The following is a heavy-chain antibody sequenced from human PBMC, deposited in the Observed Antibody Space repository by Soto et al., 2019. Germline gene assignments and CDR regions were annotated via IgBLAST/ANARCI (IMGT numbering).Heavy chain of an antibody. CDR2: IKSNADGGTV. CDR1: DFSFKDAW. CDR3: MSARTTGY. J-gene: IGHJ4*02. Sequence: GGALRLFCVTSDFSFKDAWMNWVRQAPGKGLEWVGRIKSNADGGTVDYSITVKGRFTISRDDSQSTLYLQMNTLEIEDTAVYYCMSARTTGYWGQGTLVTVSS. V-gene: IGHV3-15*07. D-gene: IGHD4-17*01.